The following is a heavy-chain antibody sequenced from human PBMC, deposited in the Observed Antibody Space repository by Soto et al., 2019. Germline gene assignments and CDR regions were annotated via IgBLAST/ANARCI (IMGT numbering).Heavy chain of an antibody. V-gene: IGHV4-38-2*02. CDR2: INHRGNS. J-gene: IGHJ4*02. CDR1: GYGISTSSY. D-gene: IGHD3-22*01. CDR3: TREWGPSYYYDSSGFNPDS. Sequence: KASETLSLTCVVSGYGISTSSYWGWVRQAPGKGLEWIGAINHRGNSYYNSSLKSRVTMSVDTSRNQFSLSLTSVTAADTAIYYCTREWGPSYYYDSSGFNPDSWGPGTLVTVSS.